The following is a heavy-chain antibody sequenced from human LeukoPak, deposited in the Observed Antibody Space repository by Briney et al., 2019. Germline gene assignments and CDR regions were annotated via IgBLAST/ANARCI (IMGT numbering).Heavy chain of an antibody. CDR3: ARSGYYYDSSGPLPFDY. CDR1: GGSFSGYY. J-gene: IGHJ4*02. V-gene: IGHV4-34*01. CDR2: INHSGST. D-gene: IGHD3-22*01. Sequence: SETLSLTCAVYGGSFSGYYWSWIRQPPGKGLEWIGEINHSGSTNYNPSLKSRVTISVDTSKNQFSLKLSSVTAEDTAVYYCARSGYYYDSSGPLPFDYWGQGTLVTVSS.